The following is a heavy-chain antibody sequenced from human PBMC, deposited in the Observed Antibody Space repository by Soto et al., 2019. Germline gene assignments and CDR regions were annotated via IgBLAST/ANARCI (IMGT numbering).Heavy chain of an antibody. CDR3: ARLYCTTSTCDSWFDP. J-gene: IGHJ5*02. Sequence: PGESLKISCTGFGYTFTTFWISWMRQMPGKGLEWMGRIDPRDSYVNYSPSFQGHVTISADKSISTAYLQWGSLKASDTAMYYCARLYCTTSTCDSWFDPWGQGTLVTVSS. CDR2: IDPRDSYV. D-gene: IGHD2-2*01. CDR1: GYTFTTFW. V-gene: IGHV5-10-1*01.